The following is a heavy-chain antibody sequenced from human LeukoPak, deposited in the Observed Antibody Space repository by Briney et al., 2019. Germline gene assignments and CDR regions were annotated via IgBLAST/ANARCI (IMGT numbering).Heavy chain of an antibody. J-gene: IGHJ4*02. D-gene: IGHD6-19*01. CDR3: VRGHNSGWSVFDY. CDR1: GASISSGNSY. CDR2: IYTSGRT. V-gene: IGHV4-61*02. Sequence: SQTLSLTCTVSGASISSGNSYWSWIRQPAGKGLEWIGRIYTSGRTNLNPALKSRVTLSLDTSKNQFSLNLTSVAAADTAVYYCVRGHNSGWSVFDYWGLGTLVTVSS.